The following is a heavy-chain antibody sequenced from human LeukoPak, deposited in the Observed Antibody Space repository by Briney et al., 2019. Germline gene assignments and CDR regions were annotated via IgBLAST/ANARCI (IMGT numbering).Heavy chain of an antibody. V-gene: IGHV4-34*01. CDR1: GGSFSGYY. CDR3: ARCGYSYGPAADY. D-gene: IGHD5-18*01. Sequence: PSETLSLTCAVYGGSFSGYYWSWIRQPPGKGLEWIGEINHSGSTNYSPSLKSRVTISVDTSKNQFSLKLSSVTAADTAVYYCARCGYSYGPAADYWGQGTLVTVSS. J-gene: IGHJ4*02. CDR2: INHSGST.